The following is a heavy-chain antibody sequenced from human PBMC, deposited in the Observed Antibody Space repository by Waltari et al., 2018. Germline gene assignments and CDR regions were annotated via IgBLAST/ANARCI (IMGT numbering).Heavy chain of an antibody. D-gene: IGHD1-26*01. V-gene: IGHV3-74*01. CDR2: ITSDGSTT. Sequence: EVQLVESGGGLVQPGGSLRLSCAASGFTFTSYWMHWVRQAPGKGLVWRALITSDGSTTRYGDCGKGRFTISRDNAKNTLYLQMNSLRAEDTAVYYCSAGTVYWGQGILVTVSS. J-gene: IGHJ4*02. CDR1: GFTFTSYW. CDR3: SAGTVY.